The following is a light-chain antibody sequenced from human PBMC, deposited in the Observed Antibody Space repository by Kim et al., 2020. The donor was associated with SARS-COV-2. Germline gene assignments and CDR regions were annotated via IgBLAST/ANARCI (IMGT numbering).Light chain of an antibody. CDR1: RSVRNNY. Sequence: DIVLTQSPATLSLSPGERATLSCGASRSVRNNYLAWYQQKTGQPPRLLIYEASNRATGISDRFTSSWSGTEFILSISRLEPEDSAVYYCQQYGSSPWTFGQGTKVDIK. J-gene: IGKJ1*01. V-gene: IGKV3D-20*01. CDR3: QQYGSSPWT. CDR2: EAS.